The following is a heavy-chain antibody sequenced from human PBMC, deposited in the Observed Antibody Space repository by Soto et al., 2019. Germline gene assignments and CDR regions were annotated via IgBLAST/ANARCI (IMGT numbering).Heavy chain of an antibody. CDR2: IFYGGAT. CDR1: GGSISTYY. Sequence: QVQLQQSGPGLVKPSETLSLTCTVSGGSISTYYWSWVRQPPGKGLEWMGHIFYGGATDYSPSLKGRLTITSDTPKSQISLKLTSVTAADTAVYYCARDMREYCNSSSCYRDAFAIWGQGTMVTVSS. CDR3: ARDMREYCNSSSCYRDAFAI. V-gene: IGHV4-59*01. D-gene: IGHD2-2*01. J-gene: IGHJ3*02.